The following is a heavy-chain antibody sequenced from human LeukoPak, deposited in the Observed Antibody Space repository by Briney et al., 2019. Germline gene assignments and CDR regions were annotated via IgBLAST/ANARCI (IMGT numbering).Heavy chain of an antibody. Sequence: PGGSLRLSCAASGFTFDDYAMHWVRQAPGKGLEWVSLISWDGGSTYYADSVKGRFTISRDNSKNSLYLQMNSLRAEDTAVYYCARYADGIFYWGQGTLVTVSS. V-gene: IGHV3-43D*03. CDR2: ISWDGGST. J-gene: IGHJ4*02. CDR1: GFTFDDYA. CDR3: ARYADGIFY. D-gene: IGHD1-14*01.